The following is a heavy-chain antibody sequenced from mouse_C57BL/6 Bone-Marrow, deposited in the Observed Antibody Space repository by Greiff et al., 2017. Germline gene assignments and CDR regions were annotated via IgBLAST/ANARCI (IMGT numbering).Heavy chain of an antibody. CDR2: INPYNGDT. CDR1: GYSFTGYF. CDR3: ARGSIATVGAHWYFDV. D-gene: IGHD1-1*01. J-gene: IGHJ1*03. V-gene: IGHV1-20*01. Sequence: VQLQQSGPELVKPGDSVKISCKASGYSFTGYFMNWVMQSHGKSLEWIGRINPYNGDTFYNQKFKGKATLTVDKSSSTAYMELRSLTSEDSAVYYCARGSIATVGAHWYFDVWGTGTTVTVSS.